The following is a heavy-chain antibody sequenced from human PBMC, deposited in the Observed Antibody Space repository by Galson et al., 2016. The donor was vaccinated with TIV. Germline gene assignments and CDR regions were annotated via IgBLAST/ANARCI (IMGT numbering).Heavy chain of an antibody. J-gene: IGHJ6*02. V-gene: IGHV3-23*01. CDR2: ISGRGGTT. Sequence: SLRLSCAASGLSLSDYAMTWVRQAPGKGLEWVSDISGRGGTTHYADSVKGRFTISRDNSKNTLYLHMSSLRAEDTALYYCARGPTTRRGYYGLDIWGQGTTVTVSS. CDR1: GLSLSDYA. CDR3: ARGPTTRRGYYGLDI. D-gene: IGHD1-26*01.